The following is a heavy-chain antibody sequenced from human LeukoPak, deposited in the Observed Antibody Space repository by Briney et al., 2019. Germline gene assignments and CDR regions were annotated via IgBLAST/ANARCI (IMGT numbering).Heavy chain of an antibody. V-gene: IGHV3-30*02. J-gene: IGHJ4*02. CDR1: GFTFSSYG. CDR2: IRYDGSNK. D-gene: IGHD5-12*01. CDR3: AKDLAYSGYGAFIDY. Sequence: PGGSLRLSCAASGFTFSSYGMHWVRQAPGKGLEWVAFIRYDGSNKYYADSVKGRFTISRDNSKNTLYLQMNSLRAEDTAIYYCAKDLAYSGYGAFIDYWGQGTLVTVSS.